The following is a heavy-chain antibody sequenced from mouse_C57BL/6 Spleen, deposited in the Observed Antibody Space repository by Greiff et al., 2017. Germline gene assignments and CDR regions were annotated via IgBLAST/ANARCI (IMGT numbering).Heavy chain of an antibody. D-gene: IGHD6-1*01. CDR1: GFTFTDYY. J-gene: IGHJ4*01. CDR3: ARSSRERAMDC. V-gene: IGHV7-3*01. CDR2: IRNKANGYPT. Sequence: EVQRVESGGGLVQPGGSLSLSCAASGFTFTDYYMSWVRQPPGKALGWLGFIRNKANGYPTEYSASVKGRFTISRDNSQSNLYLQMNALRAEDSATCYCARSSRERAMDCWGQGTSVTVSS.